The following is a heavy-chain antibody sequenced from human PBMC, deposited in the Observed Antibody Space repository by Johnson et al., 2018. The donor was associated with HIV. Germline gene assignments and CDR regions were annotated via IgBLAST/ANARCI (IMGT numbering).Heavy chain of an antibody. V-gene: IGHV3-30*04. CDR3: ARSGATTQDACDI. D-gene: IGHD7-27*01. CDR1: GFTFSSYA. J-gene: IGHJ3*02. Sequence: QVQLVESGGGVVQPGRSLRLSCAASGFTFSSYAMHWVRQAPGKGLEWVAVISYDGSNKYYADSVKGRFTISRDNSKNTLYLQMNSLRAEDTAVYYCARSGATTQDACDIWGQGTMVSVSS. CDR2: ISYDGSNK.